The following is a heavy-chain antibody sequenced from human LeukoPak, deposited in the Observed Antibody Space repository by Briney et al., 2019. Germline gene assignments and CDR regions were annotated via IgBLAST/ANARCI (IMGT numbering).Heavy chain of an antibody. CDR2: INHSGST. D-gene: IGHD2-2*01. Sequence: SETLCLTCAVYGGSFSGYYWSWIRQPPGKGLEWIGEINHSGSTNYNPSLKSRVTISVDTSKNQFSLKLSSVTAADTAVYYCAKSLESTNYYYHMDVWGKGTTVTISS. CDR1: GGSFSGYY. CDR3: AKSLESTNYYYHMDV. J-gene: IGHJ6*03. V-gene: IGHV4-34*01.